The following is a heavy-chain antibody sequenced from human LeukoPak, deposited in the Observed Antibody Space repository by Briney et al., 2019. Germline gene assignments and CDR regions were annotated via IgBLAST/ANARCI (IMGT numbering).Heavy chain of an antibody. V-gene: IGHV3-30*04. J-gene: IGHJ6*04. D-gene: IGHD6-13*01. CDR1: GFTFNDYD. CDR3: AREDSSSEDYYYYGMDV. CDR2: KSYDGSNE. Sequence: GGSLRLSCAASGFTFNDYDIHWVRQAPGKGLDWVALKSYDGSNEYYADSVKGRFTISRDNSRDTLYLQMNSLRADDTAIYYCAREDSSSEDYYYYGMDVWGKGTTVTVSS.